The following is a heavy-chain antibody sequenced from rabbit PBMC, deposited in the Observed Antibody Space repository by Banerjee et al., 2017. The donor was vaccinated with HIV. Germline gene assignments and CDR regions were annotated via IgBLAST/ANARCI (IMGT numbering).Heavy chain of an antibody. CDR1: GFDLSSYYY. CDR3: ARDLAGVVGWNFNL. J-gene: IGHJ4*01. D-gene: IGHD4-1*01. CDR2: IYAGSSGNT. Sequence: QEQLEESGGGLVKPEGSLTLTCKASGFDLSSYYYICWVRQAPEKGLELIACIYAGSSGNTYYANWAKGRFTISKTSSTTVTLQMTSLTAADTATYFCARDLAGVVGWNFNLWGPGTLVTVS. V-gene: IGHV1S45*01.